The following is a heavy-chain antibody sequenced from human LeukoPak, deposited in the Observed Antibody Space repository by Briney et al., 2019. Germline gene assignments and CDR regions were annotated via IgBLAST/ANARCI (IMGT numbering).Heavy chain of an antibody. Sequence: EASVKVSCKASGYTFTSYGISWLRQAPGQGLEWMGWISAYNGNTNYAQKLQGRVTMTTDTSTSTAYMELRSLRSDDTAVYYCVRAKDSYGYSGFDYWGQGTLVTVSS. CDR1: GYTFTSYG. V-gene: IGHV1-18*01. D-gene: IGHD5-18*01. CDR2: ISAYNGNT. CDR3: VRAKDSYGYSGFDY. J-gene: IGHJ4*02.